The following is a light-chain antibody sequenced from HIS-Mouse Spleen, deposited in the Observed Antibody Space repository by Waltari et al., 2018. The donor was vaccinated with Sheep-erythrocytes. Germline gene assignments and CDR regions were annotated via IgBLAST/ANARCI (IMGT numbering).Light chain of an antibody. Sequence: QSVLTQPPSVSEAPRQRVTISCSGSSSNIGNNAVNWYQQPPGKAPKLLIYYDDLLPSGVSDRFSGSKSGTSASLAISVLQSEDEADYYCAAWDDSLNGYVFGTGTKVTVL. CDR1: SSNIGNNA. CDR2: YDD. CDR3: AAWDDSLNGYV. J-gene: IGLJ1*01. V-gene: IGLV1-36*01.